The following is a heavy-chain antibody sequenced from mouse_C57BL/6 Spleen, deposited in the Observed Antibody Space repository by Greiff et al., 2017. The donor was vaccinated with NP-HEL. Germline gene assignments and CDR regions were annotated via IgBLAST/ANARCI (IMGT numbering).Heavy chain of an antibody. CDR1: GYTFTSYW. CDR3: ARGGYDEGAMDY. Sequence: VQLQQPGAELVKPGASVKMSCKASGYTFTSYWITWVKQRPGQGLEWIGDIYPGSGSTNYNEKFKSKATLTVDTSSSTAYMQLSSLTSEDSAVYYCARGGYDEGAMDYWGQGTSVTVSS. J-gene: IGHJ4*01. D-gene: IGHD2-2*01. CDR2: IYPGSGST. V-gene: IGHV1-55*01.